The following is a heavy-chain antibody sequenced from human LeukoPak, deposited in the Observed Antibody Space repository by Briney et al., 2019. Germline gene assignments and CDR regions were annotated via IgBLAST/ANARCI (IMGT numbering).Heavy chain of an antibody. CDR2: IYYSGST. Sequence: KTSETLSLTCTVSGGSISSYYWSWIRQPPGKGLEWIGYIYYSGSTNYNPSLKSRVTISVDMSKNQFSLKLSSVTAADTAVYYCARDRYGDTTLDYWGQGTLVTVSS. V-gene: IGHV4-59*01. J-gene: IGHJ4*02. D-gene: IGHD4-17*01. CDR3: ARDRYGDTTLDY. CDR1: GGSISSYY.